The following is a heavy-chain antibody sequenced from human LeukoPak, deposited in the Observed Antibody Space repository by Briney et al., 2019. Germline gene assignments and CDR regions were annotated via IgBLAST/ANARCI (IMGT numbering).Heavy chain of an antibody. CDR3: ARDKNGRLLWFRESQLDY. CDR1: GFTFSSYW. Sequence: GGSLRLSCAASGFTFSSYWMHWVRQAPGKGLVWVSRINSDGSSTSYADSVKGRFTISRDNAKNTLYLQMNSLRAEDTAVYYCARDKNGRLLWFRESQLDYWGQGTLVTVSS. CDR2: INSDGSST. D-gene: IGHD3-10*01. J-gene: IGHJ4*02. V-gene: IGHV3-74*01.